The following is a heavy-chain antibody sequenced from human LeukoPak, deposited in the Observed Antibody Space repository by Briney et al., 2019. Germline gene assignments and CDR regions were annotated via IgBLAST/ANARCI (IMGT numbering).Heavy chain of an antibody. V-gene: IGHV4-4*07. CDR1: GGSISSYY. Sequence: SETLSLTCTVSGGSISSYYWSWIRQPAGKGLEWIGRINTSGSTNYNPSLKSRVTMSVDTSKNQFSLKLSSVTAADTAVYYCARDRPPSYDFWSGDNWFDPWGQGTLVTVSS. CDR3: ARDRPPSYDFWSGDNWFDP. CDR2: INTSGST. D-gene: IGHD3-3*01. J-gene: IGHJ5*02.